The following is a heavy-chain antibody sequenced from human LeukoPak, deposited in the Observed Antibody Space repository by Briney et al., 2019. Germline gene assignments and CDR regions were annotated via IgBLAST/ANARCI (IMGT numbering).Heavy chain of an antibody. J-gene: IGHJ4*02. Sequence: PGGSLRLSCAASGFTFSVYAMSWVRQAPGKGLEWVSGISGSSSHTKDADFVRGRFTIYRDNSRNTLFLQLNSLTAEDTAVYYCAKGHDYTNAAPEWGFDCWGQGSLVSVSS. D-gene: IGHD2-2*02. CDR3: AKGHDYTNAAPEWGFDC. CDR2: ISGSSSHT. CDR1: GFTFSVYA. V-gene: IGHV3-23*01.